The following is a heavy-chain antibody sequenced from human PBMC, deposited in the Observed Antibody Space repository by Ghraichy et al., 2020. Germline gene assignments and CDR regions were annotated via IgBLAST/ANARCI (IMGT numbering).Heavy chain of an antibody. CDR1: GFTFSSYA. CDR3: VKGSIAVAGTGVFDY. Sequence: GGSLRLSCSASGFTFSSYAMHWVRQAPGKGLEYVSAISSNGGSTYYADSVKGRFTISRDNSKNTLYLQMSSLRAEDTAVYYCVKGSIAVAGTGVFDYWGQGTLVTVSS. V-gene: IGHV3-64D*06. J-gene: IGHJ4*02. D-gene: IGHD6-19*01. CDR2: ISSNGGST.